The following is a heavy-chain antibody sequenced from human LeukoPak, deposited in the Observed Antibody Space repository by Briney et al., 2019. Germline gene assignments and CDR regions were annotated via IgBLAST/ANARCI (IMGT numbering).Heavy chain of an antibody. D-gene: IGHD1/OR15-1a*01. CDR3: ARGITGEQRDAFDI. J-gene: IGHJ3*02. V-gene: IGHV3-13*01. CDR2: IGTAGDT. Sequence: GGSLRLSCVASGFTFSSYDMHWVRQATGKGLEWVSAIGTAGDTYYPGSVKGRFTISRENAKNSLYLQMNSLRAGDTAVYYCARGITGEQRDAFDIWGQGTMVTVSS. CDR1: GFTFSSYD.